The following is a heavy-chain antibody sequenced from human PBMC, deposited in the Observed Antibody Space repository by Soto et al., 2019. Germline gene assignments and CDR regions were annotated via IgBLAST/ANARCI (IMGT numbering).Heavy chain of an antibody. J-gene: IGHJ4*02. V-gene: IGHV4-59*01. D-gene: IGHD1-1*01. CDR1: GGSMSSFY. CDR3: ARVRSTNSLEQDY. Sequence: SETLSLTCTVSGGSMSSFYWTWIRQPPGMGLEWIGHIYSSGSTNYNPSLQSRVTISVDTSSSQLSLKLTSVTAADTAVYYCARVRSTNSLEQDYWGQGTLVTVSS. CDR2: IYSSGST.